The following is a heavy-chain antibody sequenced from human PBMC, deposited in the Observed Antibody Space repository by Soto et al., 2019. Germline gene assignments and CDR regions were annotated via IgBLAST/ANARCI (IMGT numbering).Heavy chain of an antibody. CDR1: GGSVSSGSYY. CDR2: IYYSGST. J-gene: IGHJ4*02. D-gene: IGHD3-22*01. Sequence: QVQLQESGPGLVKPSETLSLTCTVSGGSVSSGSYYCIWIRQPPGKGLEWIGYIYYSGSTNYNPSLMSRVTISVDTSKNQFSLKLSSVTAADTAVYYCARDRRYYYDSRGYCYFDYWGQGTLVTVSS. CDR3: ARDRRYYYDSRGYCYFDY. V-gene: IGHV4-61*01.